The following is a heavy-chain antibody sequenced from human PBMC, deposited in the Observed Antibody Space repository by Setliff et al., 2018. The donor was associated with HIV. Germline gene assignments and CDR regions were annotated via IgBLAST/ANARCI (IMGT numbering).Heavy chain of an antibody. Sequence: ASVKVSCKASGYTFNNYGVMWVRQAPGQGLEWMGWISGYGNRKYAQKFEGRVTLTTDTSTSTAYMELRSLRSDDTAVYYCARDLFTSGSDRSRQAGYYYYYMDVWGKGTTVTVSS. CDR1: GYTFNNYG. D-gene: IGHD3-10*01. J-gene: IGHJ6*03. CDR3: ARDLFTSGSDRSRQAGYYYYYMDV. V-gene: IGHV1-18*01. CDR2: ISGYGNR.